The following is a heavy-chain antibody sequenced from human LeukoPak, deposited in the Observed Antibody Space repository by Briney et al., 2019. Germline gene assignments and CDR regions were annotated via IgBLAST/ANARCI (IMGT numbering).Heavy chain of an antibody. D-gene: IGHD3-22*01. V-gene: IGHV3-23*01. Sequence: GGTLRLSCAASGFTFSSYDMTWVRQAPGKGLEWVSTINSYGAYTYYADSVRGRFTISRDNSKNTLYLQMNSLRAEDTAVFYCAKRDSSGSYYFDYWGQGTLVTVSS. J-gene: IGHJ4*02. CDR2: INSYGAYT. CDR1: GFTFSSYD. CDR3: AKRDSSGSYYFDY.